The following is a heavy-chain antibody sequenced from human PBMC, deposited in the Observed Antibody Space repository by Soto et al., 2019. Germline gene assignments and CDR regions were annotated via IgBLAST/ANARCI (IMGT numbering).Heavy chain of an antibody. D-gene: IGHD3-10*01. CDR1: GGSISSYY. V-gene: IGHV4-59*01. J-gene: IGHJ6*02. CDR3: ARLSGRGAGMDV. Sequence: QVQLQESGPGLVKPSETLSLTCTVSGGSISSYYWSWIRQPPGKGLEWIGYIYYSGSTNYNPSLKSRVTISVDTSKNQFSLKLSSVTAADTAVYYCARLSGRGAGMDVWGQGTTVTVSS. CDR2: IYYSGST.